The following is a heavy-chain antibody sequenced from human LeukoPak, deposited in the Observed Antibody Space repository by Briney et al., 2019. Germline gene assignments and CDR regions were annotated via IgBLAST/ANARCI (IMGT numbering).Heavy chain of an antibody. CDR1: GGSISSYY. V-gene: IGHV4-59*01. J-gene: IGHJ4*02. D-gene: IGHD5-24*01. CDR3: ARDERRRDGYNYAEV. Sequence: SETLSLTCTVSGGSISSYYWSWIRQPPRKGLEWIGYIYYSGSTNYNPSLKSRVTISVDTSKNHFSLKLSSVTAADAAVYYCARDERRRDGYNYAEVWGQGTLVTVSS. CDR2: IYYSGST.